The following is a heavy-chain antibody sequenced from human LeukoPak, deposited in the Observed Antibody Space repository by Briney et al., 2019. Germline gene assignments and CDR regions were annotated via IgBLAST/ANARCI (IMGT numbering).Heavy chain of an antibody. CDR2: IWYDGSNK. Sequence: GGSLRLSCAASGFTFSSCGMHWVRQAPGKGLEWVAVIWYDGSNKYYADSVKGRFTISRDNSKNTLYLQMNSLRAEDTAVYYCARGLAVAGTWYYFDYWGQGTLVTVSS. D-gene: IGHD6-19*01. V-gene: IGHV3-33*01. CDR1: GFTFSSCG. J-gene: IGHJ4*02. CDR3: ARGLAVAGTWYYFDY.